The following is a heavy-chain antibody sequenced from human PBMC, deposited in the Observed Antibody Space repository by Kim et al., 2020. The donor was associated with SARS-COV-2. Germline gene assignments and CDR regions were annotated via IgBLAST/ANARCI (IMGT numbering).Heavy chain of an antibody. D-gene: IGHD3-22*01. Sequence: GGSLRLSCEASGFSFSSYGMNWVRQAPGKGLEWVSAISGSAVDTYYADSVKGRFTISRDNSKNTVCLQMNSLRVDDTAVYYCAKVGSEETSGYSRHWGQGTLVVVSS. CDR3: AKVGSEETSGYSRH. J-gene: IGHJ4*02. V-gene: IGHV3-23*01. CDR1: GFSFSSYG. CDR2: ISGSAVDT.